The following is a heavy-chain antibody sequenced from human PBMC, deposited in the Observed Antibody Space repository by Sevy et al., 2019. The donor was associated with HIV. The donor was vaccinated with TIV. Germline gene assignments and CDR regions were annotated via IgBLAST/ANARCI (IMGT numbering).Heavy chain of an antibody. Sequence: GGSLRLSCAASGFTFSSYWMHWVRQAPGKGLVWVSRINSDGSSTSYADSVKGRFTISRDNAKNTLYLQMNSLRAEDTALYYCATYGDWRGYYYMDVWGKGTTVTVSS. CDR3: ATYGDWRGYYYMDV. CDR2: INSDGSST. J-gene: IGHJ6*03. CDR1: GFTFSSYW. D-gene: IGHD4-17*01. V-gene: IGHV3-74*01.